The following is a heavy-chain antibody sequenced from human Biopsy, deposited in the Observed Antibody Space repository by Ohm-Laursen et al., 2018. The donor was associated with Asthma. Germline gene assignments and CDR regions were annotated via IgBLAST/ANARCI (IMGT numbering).Heavy chain of an antibody. Sequence: SLRLSCSASGLTFSNYGMHWVRQVAGKGLDWVAVVTYDGISQYYAESVKGRFTISRDNSRNTLDLQMNSVRPDDTAVYFCARERAGVLGSYNGMDVWGPGTTVSVSS. V-gene: IGHV3-30*03. D-gene: IGHD2-8*01. CDR2: VTYDGISQ. J-gene: IGHJ6*02. CDR1: GLTFSNYG. CDR3: ARERAGVLGSYNGMDV.